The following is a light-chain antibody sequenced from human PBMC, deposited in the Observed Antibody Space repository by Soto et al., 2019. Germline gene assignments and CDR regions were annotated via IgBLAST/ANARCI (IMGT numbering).Light chain of an antibody. CDR3: QQFNSYPLT. V-gene: IGKV1-33*01. J-gene: IGKJ4*01. CDR2: DAS. CDR1: QDIKNY. Sequence: IQMTQSPSSLSASVGDRVTITCPASQDIKNYLNWYQQKSGKAPKLLIYDASDLETGVPSRFSGSGSGTEFTLTISSLQPEDFATYSCQQFNSYPLTFGGGTKVDIK.